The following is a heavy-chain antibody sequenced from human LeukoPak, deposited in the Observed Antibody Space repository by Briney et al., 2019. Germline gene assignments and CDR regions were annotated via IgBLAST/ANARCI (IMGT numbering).Heavy chain of an antibody. J-gene: IGHJ4*02. CDR3: AKELVRDKIFDS. V-gene: IGHV3-23*01. CDR1: GFTVSSTY. D-gene: IGHD3-10*01. CDR2: ISGSGGGT. Sequence: SGGSLRLSCAVSGFTVSSTYMSWVRQAPGKGLEWVSVISGSGGGTYYADSVKGRFTTSRDNSKNTLYLQMNSLRAEDTAVYYCAKELVRDKIFDSWGQGTLVTVSS.